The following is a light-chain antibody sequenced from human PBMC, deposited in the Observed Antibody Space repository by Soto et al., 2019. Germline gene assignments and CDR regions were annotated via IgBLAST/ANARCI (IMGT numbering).Light chain of an antibody. V-gene: IGKV3-11*01. J-gene: IGKJ4*01. CDR2: DAS. CDR1: QSVNSY. CDR3: QQRSNWPLT. Sequence: EIVLTQSPATLSLSPGERATLSCRASQSVNSYLAWYQQKPGQAPRLLIYDASNRAAGIPARFSGSGSGTDFALIISSLEPEDFADYYCQQRSNWPLTFGGGTKVEIK.